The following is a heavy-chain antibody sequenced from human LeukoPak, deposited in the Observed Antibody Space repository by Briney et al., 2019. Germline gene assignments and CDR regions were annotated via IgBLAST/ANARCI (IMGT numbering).Heavy chain of an antibody. CDR2: INPNSGGT. V-gene: IGHV1-2*02. CDR3: ARPRYCSSTSCFGWFDP. Sequence: ASVKVSCKASGYTFTGYYMHWVRQAPGQGLEWMGWINPNSGGTNYAQKFQGRVTMTRDTSISTAYMELSSLRSEDTAVYYCARPRYCSSTSCFGWFDPWGQGTLVTVSS. J-gene: IGHJ5*02. D-gene: IGHD2-2*01. CDR1: GYTFTGYY.